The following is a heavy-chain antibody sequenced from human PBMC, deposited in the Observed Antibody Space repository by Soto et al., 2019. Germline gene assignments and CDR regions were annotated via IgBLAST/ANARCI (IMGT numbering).Heavy chain of an antibody. CDR1: GGSISSSSYY. D-gene: IGHD3-3*01. J-gene: IGHJ4*02. CDR2: IYYSGST. V-gene: IGHV4-39*01. CDR3: ARQATIFGVVIIAFFDY. Sequence: PSETLSLTCTVSGGSISSSSYYWGWIRQPPGKGLEWIGSIYYSGSTYYNPSLKSRVTISVDTSKNQFSLKLSSVTAADTAVYYCARQATIFGVVIIAFFDYWGQGTLVTVSS.